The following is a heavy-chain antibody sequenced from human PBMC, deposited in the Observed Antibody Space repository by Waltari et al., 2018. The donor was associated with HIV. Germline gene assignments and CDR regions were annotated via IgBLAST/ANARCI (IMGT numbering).Heavy chain of an antibody. CDR2: INHSGST. Sequence: QVQLQQWGAGLLKPSETLSLTCAVYGGSLSGYYWSWIRQFPGKGLEWIGEINHSGSTNYNAALKSRVTISADTSKNQFSLKMNSVTVADTAVYYCARVASLRFLEWFPYYYYGLDVWGRGTTLTVSS. V-gene: IGHV4-34*01. J-gene: IGHJ6*02. CDR1: GGSLSGYY. CDR3: ARVASLRFLEWFPYYYYGLDV. D-gene: IGHD3-3*01.